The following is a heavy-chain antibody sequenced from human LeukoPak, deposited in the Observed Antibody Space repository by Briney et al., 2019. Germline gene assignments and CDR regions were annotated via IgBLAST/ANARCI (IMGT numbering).Heavy chain of an antibody. V-gene: IGHV4-59*02. CDR2: ISYTGST. CDR3: ARGGGNSYGFIDY. CDR1: DGSVSSYY. J-gene: IGHJ4*02. D-gene: IGHD5-18*01. Sequence: SETLSLTCTVSDGSVSSYYWSWIRQPPGKGLEWIGYISYTGSTDYNPSLKSRVIMSVDTSKNQFSLELISVTAADTVVYYCARGGGNSYGFIDYWGQGTLVTVSS.